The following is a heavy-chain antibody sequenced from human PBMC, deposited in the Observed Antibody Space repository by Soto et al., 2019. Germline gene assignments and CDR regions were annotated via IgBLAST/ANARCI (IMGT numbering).Heavy chain of an antibody. J-gene: IGHJ4*02. V-gene: IGHV3-74*01. CDR2: INNDGSST. CDR3: ARGPAYSDSWYSFNY. CDR1: GFTFSRHW. D-gene: IGHD6-13*01. Sequence: EVQLVESGGGLVQPGGSLRLSCVASGFTFSRHWMHWVRQAPGKGLLWVSRINNDGSSTSYADSVKGRFTIYRDNAKNTLYLQVKSLRAEDTAVYYCARGPAYSDSWYSFNYWGKGTLGTVSS.